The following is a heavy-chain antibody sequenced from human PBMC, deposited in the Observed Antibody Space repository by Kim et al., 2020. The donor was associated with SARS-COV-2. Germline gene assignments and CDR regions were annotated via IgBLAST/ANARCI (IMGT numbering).Heavy chain of an antibody. CDR3: ARSFTVTKLYFDY. Sequence: YNPSLKSRVTISVDTSKNQFSLKLSSVTAADTAVYYCARSFTVTKLYFDYWGQGTLVTVSS. V-gene: IGHV4-31*02. J-gene: IGHJ4*02. D-gene: IGHD4-4*01.